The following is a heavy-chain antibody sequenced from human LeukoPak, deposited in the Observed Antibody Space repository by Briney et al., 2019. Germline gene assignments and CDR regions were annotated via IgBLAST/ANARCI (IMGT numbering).Heavy chain of an antibody. J-gene: IGHJ6*03. Sequence: GGSLRLSCAASGFTFSSCGMHWVRQAPGKGLEWVAFIRYDGSKKYYADSVKGRFTISRDNSKNTLYLQMNSLRAEDTAVYYCAKGAKRLGYCSGGTCYSNYDYYYMDVWGKGTTVTISS. D-gene: IGHD2-15*01. CDR3: AKGAKRLGYCSGGTCYSNYDYYYMDV. CDR1: GFTFSSCG. V-gene: IGHV3-30*02. CDR2: IRYDGSKK.